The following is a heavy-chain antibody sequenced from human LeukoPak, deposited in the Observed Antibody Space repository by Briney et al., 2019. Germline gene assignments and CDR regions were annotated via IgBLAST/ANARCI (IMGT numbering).Heavy chain of an antibody. CDR2: ISGSGGTT. CDR1: VFTLSSYA. Sequence: GGALRLSRAASVFTLSSYAMRWVGQARARGLEWVSAISGSGGTTYYADSVRGRFTISRDNSKSTLYVQMNSVRAEDTAVYYCAIVVGARQGTIDPWGQGTLVTISS. J-gene: IGHJ5*02. V-gene: IGHV3-23*01. CDR3: AIVVGARQGTIDP. D-gene: IGHD1-26*01.